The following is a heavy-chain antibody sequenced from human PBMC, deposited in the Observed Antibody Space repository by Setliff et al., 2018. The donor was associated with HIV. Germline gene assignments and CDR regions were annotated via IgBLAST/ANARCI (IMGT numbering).Heavy chain of an antibody. CDR1: GFTFSDFY. CDR3: ARVTGTTVFHY. J-gene: IGHJ4*02. V-gene: IGHV3-11*06. Sequence: GGSLRLSCAASGFTFSDFYMSWIRQAPGKGLEWISDIMSSGTYTNYADSVRGRFTISRDNARNSLYLQMSSLRAEDTAVYYCARVTGTTVFHYWGQGTLVTVSS. D-gene: IGHD1-7*01. CDR2: IMSSGTYT.